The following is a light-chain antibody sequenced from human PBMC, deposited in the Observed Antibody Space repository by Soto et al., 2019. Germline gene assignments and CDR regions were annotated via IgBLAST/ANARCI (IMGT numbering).Light chain of an antibody. CDR3: QSYDSSLSGVV. CDR2: GNS. V-gene: IGLV1-40*01. Sequence: QPVLTQPPSVSGAPGQRVTISCTGSSSNIGAGYDVHWYQQLLGTAPKLLIYGNSNRPSGVPDRFSGSKSGTSASLAITGLQAEDEADYYCQSYDSSLSGVVFGGGTKVTVL. CDR1: SSNIGAGYD. J-gene: IGLJ2*01.